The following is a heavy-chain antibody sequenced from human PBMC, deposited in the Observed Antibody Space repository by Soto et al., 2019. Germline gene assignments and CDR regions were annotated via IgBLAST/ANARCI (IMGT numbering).Heavy chain of an antibody. CDR1: GGSVSSGSYY. J-gene: IGHJ4*02. CDR2: IYYSGST. Sequence: PSETLSLTCTVSGGSVSSGSYYWSWIRQPPGKGLAWIGYIYYSGSTNYYPSLKSRVTISADTSKNQFSLKLSSVTAAETAVYYCARVGILEWTYYFDYWGQGTLVTVSS. D-gene: IGHD3-3*01. V-gene: IGHV4-61*01. CDR3: ARVGILEWTYYFDY.